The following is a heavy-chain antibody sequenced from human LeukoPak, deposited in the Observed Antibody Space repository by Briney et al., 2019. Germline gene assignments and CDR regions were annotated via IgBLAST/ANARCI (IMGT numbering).Heavy chain of an antibody. J-gene: IGHJ4*02. V-gene: IGHV4-39*01. Sequence: SETLSLTCTVSGGSISSSSYYWGWIRQPPGKGLEWIGSIYYSGSTYYNPSLKSRVTISVGTSKNQFSLKLSSVTAADTAVYYCARHYDYYFDYWGQGTLVTVSS. CDR1: GGSISSSSYY. CDR2: IYYSGST. CDR3: ARHYDYYFDY. D-gene: IGHD3-3*01.